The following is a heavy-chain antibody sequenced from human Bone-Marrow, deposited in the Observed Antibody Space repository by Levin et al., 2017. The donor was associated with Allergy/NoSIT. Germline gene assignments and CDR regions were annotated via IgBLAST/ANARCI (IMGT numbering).Heavy chain of an antibody. J-gene: IGHJ3*02. CDR1: GFTFSNTW. Sequence: PGGSLRLSCATSGFTFSNTWMSWVRQAPGKGLEWVGRIKSKTDGGTTDFAEPVEGRFSISRDDSKNILYLQMNTLKTEDTAVYYCTTLFEYDIWTGYYYISDIWGQGTLVTVSP. D-gene: IGHD3/OR15-3a*01. V-gene: IGHV3-15*01. CDR3: TTLFEYDIWTGYYYISDI. CDR2: IKSKTDGGTT.